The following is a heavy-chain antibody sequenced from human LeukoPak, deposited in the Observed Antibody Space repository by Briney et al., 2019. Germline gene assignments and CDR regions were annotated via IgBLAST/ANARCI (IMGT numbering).Heavy chain of an antibody. Sequence: EASVKVSCKASGYTFTSYDINWVRQATGQGLEWMGWMNPKSGNTGYAQKFQGRVTMTRNTSISTAYMELSSLRSEDTAVYYCARATRRTGYSSSSAMYYFDYWGQGTLVTVSS. CDR1: GYTFTSYD. J-gene: IGHJ4*02. CDR2: MNPKSGNT. D-gene: IGHD6-13*01. CDR3: ARATRRTGYSSSSAMYYFDY. V-gene: IGHV1-8*01.